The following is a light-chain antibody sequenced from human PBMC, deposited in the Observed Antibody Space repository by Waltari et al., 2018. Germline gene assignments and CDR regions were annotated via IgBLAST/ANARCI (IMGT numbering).Light chain of an antibody. V-gene: IGKV4-1*01. CDR2: WAS. J-gene: IGKJ1*01. CDR1: QSLLYNSNDKNY. CDR3: QQYYSRRT. Sequence: DIVMTQSPDSLAVSLGERATINCKSSQSLLYNSNDKNYLAWYQQKPGQPPKLLIYWASTRHSGVPYRFSGSGSATDFTLTISSLQAEDVAVYYCQQYYSRRTFGQGTKVEIK.